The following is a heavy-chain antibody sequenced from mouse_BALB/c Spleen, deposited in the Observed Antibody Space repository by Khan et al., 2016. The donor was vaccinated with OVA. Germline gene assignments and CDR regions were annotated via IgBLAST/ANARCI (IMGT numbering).Heavy chain of an antibody. Sequence: EVQLQESGPGLLKPSQSLSLTCTVTGFSITSDYSWNCIRQLPGNKLQWMAYIVYSGSTTYNPSPRTRISIIRDTSKNQFLLQLTSVSAAYTATSYCAGGRLLLRYPCYFDFWGQGTTVTVSS. CDR3: AGGRLLLRYPCYFDF. V-gene: IGHV3-2*02. J-gene: IGHJ2*01. CDR2: IVYSGST. D-gene: IGHD1-1*01. CDR1: GFSITSDYS.